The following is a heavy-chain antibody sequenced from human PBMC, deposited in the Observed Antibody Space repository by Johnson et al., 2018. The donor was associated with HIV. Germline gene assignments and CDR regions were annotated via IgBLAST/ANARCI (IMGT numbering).Heavy chain of an antibody. D-gene: IGHD5-18*01. CDR3: TTGGYSYGFDAFDI. J-gene: IGHJ3*02. CDR2: IRYDGSNK. CDR1: GFTFSSYG. Sequence: QVQLVESGGGVVQPGGSLRLSCAASGFTFSSYGMHWVRQAPGKGLEWVAFIRYDGSNKYYADSVKGRFTISRDNSKNTLYLQMNSLRAEDTAVYYCTTGGYSYGFDAFDIWGQGTMVTVSS. V-gene: IGHV3-30*02.